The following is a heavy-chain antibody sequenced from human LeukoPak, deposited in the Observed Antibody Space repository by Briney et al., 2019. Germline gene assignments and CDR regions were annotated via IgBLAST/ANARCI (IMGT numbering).Heavy chain of an antibody. J-gene: IGHJ4*02. D-gene: IGHD4-17*01. CDR1: GGSINSYY. V-gene: IGHV4-59*01. Sequence: PSGTLSLTCTVSGGSINSYYWSWIRQPPGKGLEWIGYIYYSGTTNYNPSLKSRVTISVDTSKNQFSLKLGSVTAADAAVYYCARVYGSTTAIKGWGQGTLVTVSS. CDR3: ARVYGSTTAIKG. CDR2: IYYSGTT.